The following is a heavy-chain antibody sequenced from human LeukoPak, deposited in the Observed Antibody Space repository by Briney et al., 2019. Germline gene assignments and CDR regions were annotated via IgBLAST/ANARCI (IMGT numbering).Heavy chain of an antibody. CDR1: GFTFSSYA. V-gene: IGHV3-30-3*01. CDR2: TSYDGSNK. J-gene: IGHJ4*02. D-gene: IGHD3-3*01. CDR3: ARDFRAYYDFWSGYENIDY. Sequence: GGSLRLSCAASGFTFSSYAMHWVRQAPGEGLEWVAVTSYDGSNKYYADSVKGRFTISRDNSKNTLYLQMNSLRAEDTAVYYCARDFRAYYDFWSGYENIDYWGQGTLVTVSS.